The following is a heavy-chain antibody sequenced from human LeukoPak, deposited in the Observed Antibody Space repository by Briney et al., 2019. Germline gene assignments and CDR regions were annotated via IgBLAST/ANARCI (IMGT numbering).Heavy chain of an antibody. CDR3: ARSGSRSSSWQNWFDP. J-gene: IGHJ5*02. V-gene: IGHV3-21*01. CDR1: GFTFSTHN. Sequence: GGSLRLSCAASGFTFSTHNMNWVRQAPGKGLEWVSSISSSSSYIYYADSVKGRFTISRDNAKNSLYLQMNSLRAEDTAVYYCARSGSRSSSWQNWFDPRGQGTLVTVSS. D-gene: IGHD6-13*01. CDR2: ISSSSSYI.